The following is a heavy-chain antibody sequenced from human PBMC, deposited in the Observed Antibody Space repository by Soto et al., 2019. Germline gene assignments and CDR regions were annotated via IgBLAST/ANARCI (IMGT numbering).Heavy chain of an antibody. V-gene: IGHV3-21*01. CDR3: VRARSTDSRPDY. CDR2: ITSSSSYI. D-gene: IGHD3-22*01. Sequence: PGESLKISCAASGFTFSLYSMIWVRQAPGKGLEWVASITSSSSYIYYEDSLKGRFTISRDNAKNSLFLQLDSLRAEDTAVYFCVRARSTDSRPDYWGQGTLVTVS. J-gene: IGHJ4*02. CDR1: GFTFSLYS.